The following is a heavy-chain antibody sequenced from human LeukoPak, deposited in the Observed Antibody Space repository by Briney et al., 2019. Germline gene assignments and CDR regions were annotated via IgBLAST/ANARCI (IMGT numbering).Heavy chain of an antibody. J-gene: IGHJ6*02. CDR2: ISASGGST. V-gene: IGHV3-23*01. CDR3: AKPRQQLVRYGLDV. D-gene: IGHD6-6*01. Sequence: PGGSLRLSCAASRFTFSSYAMSWVRQAPGKGLEWVSAISASGGSTYYADSVKGRFTISRDNSKSTLYLQMNSLRSEDTAVYYCAKPRQQLVRYGLDVWGQGTTVIVSS. CDR1: RFTFSSYA.